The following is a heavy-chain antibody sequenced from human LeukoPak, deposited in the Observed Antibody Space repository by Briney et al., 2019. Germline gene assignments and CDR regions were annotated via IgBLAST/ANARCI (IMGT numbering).Heavy chain of an antibody. CDR1: GGSISSYY. J-gene: IGHJ5*02. Sequence: SETLSLTCTVSGGSISSYYWSWIRQPPGKGLEWIGYIYYSGSTNYNPSLKSRVTISVDTSKNQFSLKLSSVTAADTAVYYCARGGGAPYDFWSGYVNWFDPWGQGTLVTVSS. D-gene: IGHD3-3*01. CDR2: IYYSGST. V-gene: IGHV4-59*01. CDR3: ARGGGAPYDFWSGYVNWFDP.